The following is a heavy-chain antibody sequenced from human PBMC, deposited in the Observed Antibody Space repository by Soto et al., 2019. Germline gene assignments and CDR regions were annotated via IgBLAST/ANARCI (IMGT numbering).Heavy chain of an antibody. V-gene: IGHV3-72*01. CDR1: GFSFSDYY. D-gene: IGHD3-22*01. CDR2: TRNKASSYTT. Sequence: EVQLVESGGGLVQPGGSLRLSCAASGFSFSDYYINWVRQAPGKGLEWVGRTRNKASSYTTDYAAFVKGRFTISRDDSTNLIYLQMNSLKTDATAVYYCAREGSSSGPDYEYWGQGTLVTVSS. J-gene: IGHJ4*02. CDR3: AREGSSSGPDYEY.